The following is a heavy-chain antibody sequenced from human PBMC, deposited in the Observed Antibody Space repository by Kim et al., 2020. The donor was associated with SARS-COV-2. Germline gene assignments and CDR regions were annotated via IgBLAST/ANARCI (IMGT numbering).Heavy chain of an antibody. CDR2: INHSGST. D-gene: IGHD2-2*02. J-gene: IGHJ3*02. CDR1: GGSFSGYY. Sequence: SETLSLTCAVYGGSFSGYYWSWIRQPPGKGLEWIGEINHSGSTNYNPSLKSRVTISVDTSKNQFSLKLSSVTAADTAVYYCARADIVVVPAAIRSAFDIWGQGTMVTVSS. CDR3: ARADIVVVPAAIRSAFDI. V-gene: IGHV4-34*01.